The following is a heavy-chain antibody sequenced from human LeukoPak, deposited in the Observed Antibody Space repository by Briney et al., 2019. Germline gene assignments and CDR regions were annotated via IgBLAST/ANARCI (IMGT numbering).Heavy chain of an antibody. Sequence: GASVKVSCKASGDTFSSYAISWVRQAPGQGLEWMGRIIPILGIANYAQKFQGGVTITADKSTSTAYMELSSLRSEDTAVYYCARVAPLYCSGGSCYSAFDYWGQGTLVTVSS. CDR3: ARVAPLYCSGGSCYSAFDY. CDR1: GDTFSSYA. D-gene: IGHD2-15*01. CDR2: IIPILGIA. V-gene: IGHV1-69*04. J-gene: IGHJ4*02.